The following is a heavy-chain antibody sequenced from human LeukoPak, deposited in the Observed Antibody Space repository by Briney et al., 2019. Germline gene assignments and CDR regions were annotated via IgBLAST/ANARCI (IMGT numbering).Heavy chain of an antibody. Sequence: SGPTLVKPTQTLTLTCFFSGFSLSARGVGVGWIRQSPGKALEWLALIYWDDDKRYSLSLKNRLTITRDTSKNQVVLTMTNMDPVDTGTYYCAHRSRYYYMDVWGQGTTVTVSS. CDR3: AHRSRYYYMDV. CDR1: GFSLSARGVG. V-gene: IGHV2-5*02. CDR2: IYWDDDK. J-gene: IGHJ6*03.